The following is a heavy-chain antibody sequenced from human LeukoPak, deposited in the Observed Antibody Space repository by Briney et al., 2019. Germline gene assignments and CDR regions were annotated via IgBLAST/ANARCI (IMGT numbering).Heavy chain of an antibody. D-gene: IGHD5-12*01. V-gene: IGHV3-48*01. Sequence: GGSLRLSCAGSGFTFSTYNMNWVRQAPGKGLEWVSYISSRGSTIDYADSVKGRFTISRDNAENSLYLQMNSLRAEDTAVYYCARDRHSGYDYVGYFFDYWGQGTLVTVSS. CDR3: ARDRHSGYDYVGYFFDY. CDR2: ISSRGSTI. CDR1: GFTFSTYN. J-gene: IGHJ4*02.